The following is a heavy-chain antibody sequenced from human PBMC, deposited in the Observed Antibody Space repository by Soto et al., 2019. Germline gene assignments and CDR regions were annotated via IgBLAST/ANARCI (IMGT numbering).Heavy chain of an antibody. Sequence: QVQVEQSGDEVKKPGASVKVSCKASDYTFTNYGFSWVRQAPGQGLEWMGWISGYNGNTKYAEKFQGRVTMTTDTSTSTAHMELRSLRSDDTAVYYCAREGQAPYYYYGMDVWGQGTAVTVSS. V-gene: IGHV1-18*01. CDR2: ISGYNGNT. CDR3: AREGQAPYYYYGMDV. J-gene: IGHJ6*02. CDR1: DYTFTNYG.